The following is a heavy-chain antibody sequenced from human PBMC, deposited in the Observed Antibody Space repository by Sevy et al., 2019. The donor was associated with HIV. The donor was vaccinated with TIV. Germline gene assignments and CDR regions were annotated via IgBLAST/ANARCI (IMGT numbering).Heavy chain of an antibody. J-gene: IGHJ4*02. CDR1: GGSFSGYY. CDR2: INHSGST. D-gene: IGHD5-18*01. V-gene: IGHV4-34*01. CDR3: ARGLFNQNVDTAMVTDVLFDY. Sequence: SETLSLTCAVYGGSFSGYYWSWIRQPPGKGLEWIGEINHSGSTNYNPSLKSRVTISVDTSKNQFSLKLSSVTAADTAVYYCARGLFNQNVDTAMVTDVLFDYWGQGTLVTVSS.